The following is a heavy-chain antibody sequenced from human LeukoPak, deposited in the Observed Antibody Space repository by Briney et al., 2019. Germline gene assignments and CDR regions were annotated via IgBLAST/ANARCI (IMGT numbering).Heavy chain of an antibody. CDR2: IIPIFGTA. CDR3: AREARFGELLYHDY. Sequence: SVKVSCKASGGPFSSYAISWVRPAPGQGLEWMGRIIPIFGTANYPQKFQGRVTITTDESTSTAYMELSSLRSEDTAVYYCAREARFGELLYHDYWGQGTLVTVSS. CDR1: GGPFSSYA. J-gene: IGHJ4*02. V-gene: IGHV1-69*05. D-gene: IGHD3-10*01.